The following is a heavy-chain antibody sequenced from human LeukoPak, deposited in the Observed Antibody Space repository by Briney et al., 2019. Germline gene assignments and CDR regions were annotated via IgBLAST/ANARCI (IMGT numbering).Heavy chain of an antibody. CDR1: GYTFTGYY. V-gene: IGHV1-2*02. Sequence: ASVKVSCKASGYTFTGYYMHWVRQAPGQGLEWMGWINPNSGGTNYAQKFQGRVTMTRDTSISRAYMELSRLRSEDTAVYYCATNRYDFWSATYYYYYYMDVWGKGTTVTVSS. D-gene: IGHD3-3*01. CDR3: ATNRYDFWSATYYYYYYMDV. J-gene: IGHJ6*03. CDR2: INPNSGGT.